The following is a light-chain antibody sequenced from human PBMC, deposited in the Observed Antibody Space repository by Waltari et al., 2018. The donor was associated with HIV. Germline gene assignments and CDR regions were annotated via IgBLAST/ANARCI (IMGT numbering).Light chain of an antibody. V-gene: IGLV2-14*03. CDR3: SSYTTFNTVI. J-gene: IGLJ2*01. CDR2: DVT. CDR1: GAEIGAYNY. Sequence: QSALTQPASVSGSPGQSITISCAGTGAEIGAYNYVAWYQKLPDSVPKLIIYDVTSRPSGMSDRFSASKSCNAASLTISGLQAEDEGDYYCSSYTTFNTVIFGGGTKLTVL.